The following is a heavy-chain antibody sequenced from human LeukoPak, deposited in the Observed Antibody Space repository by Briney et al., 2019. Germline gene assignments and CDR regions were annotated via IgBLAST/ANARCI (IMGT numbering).Heavy chain of an antibody. D-gene: IGHD3-10*01. CDR3: ATDRLNGYYGPGSYSGMDV. CDR2: ISGDGGST. Sequence: GGSLRLSWAASGFTFDDYAMPWVRQAPGKGLEWVSLISGDGGSTYYADSVKGRFTISRDNSINSLYLQMNSLRTEDTALYYCATDRLNGYYGPGSYSGMDVWGQGTTVTVSS. CDR1: GFTFDDYA. J-gene: IGHJ6*02. V-gene: IGHV3-43*02.